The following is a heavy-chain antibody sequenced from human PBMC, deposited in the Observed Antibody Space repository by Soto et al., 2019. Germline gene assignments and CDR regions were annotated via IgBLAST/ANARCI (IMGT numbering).Heavy chain of an antibody. D-gene: IGHD3-22*01. J-gene: IGHJ6*02. CDR1: GYSFISYW. CDR3: ARYASYYYDSSGYVYYYYGMDV. CDR2: IYPGDSDT. V-gene: IGHV5-51*01. Sequence: PGESLKVSCKGSGYSFISYWSGWVRQMPGKGLEWMGIIYPGDSDTRYSPSFQGQVTISADKSISTAYLQWSSLKASDTAMYYCARYASYYYDSSGYVYYYYGMDVWGQGTTVTVSS.